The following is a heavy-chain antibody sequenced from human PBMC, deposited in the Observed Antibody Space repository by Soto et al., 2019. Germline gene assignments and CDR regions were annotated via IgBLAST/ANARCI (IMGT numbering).Heavy chain of an antibody. CDR3: ARAWTLVEGATDYYYGMDV. J-gene: IGHJ6*02. CDR1: GGTFSSYA. D-gene: IGHD5-12*01. CDR2: IIPIFGTA. Sequence: QVQLVQSGAEVKKPGSSVKVSCKASGGTFSSYAISWVRQAPGQGLEWMGGIIPIFGTANYAQKFQGRVTITADKSTSTAYMELSSLRSEDTAVYYCARAWTLVEGATDYYYGMDVWGQGTTVTVSS. V-gene: IGHV1-69*06.